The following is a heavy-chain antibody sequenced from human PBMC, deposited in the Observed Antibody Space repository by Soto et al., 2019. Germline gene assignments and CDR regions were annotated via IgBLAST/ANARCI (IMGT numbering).Heavy chain of an antibody. D-gene: IGHD3-22*01. J-gene: IGHJ4*02. Sequence: GVLLTIPCLAFCERSINYGIALVRTLQGKGPEWMGSIFPGDSETRYSPSFQGHVAFSADRSINTTYLQWSSLRASDTAMYYCAIHGGAHYLISGYHSALAYWVQGTSVTVSS. CDR3: AIHGGAHYLISGYHSALAY. CDR2: IFPGDSET. CDR1: CERSINYG. V-gene: IGHV5-51*01.